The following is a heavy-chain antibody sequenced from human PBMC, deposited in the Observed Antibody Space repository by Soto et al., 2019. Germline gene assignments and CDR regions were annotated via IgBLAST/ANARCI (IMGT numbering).Heavy chain of an antibody. CDR1: GYTFTNYY. J-gene: IGHJ6*02. Sequence: QVQVVQSGAEVKRPGASVTVSCKASGYTFTNYYIHCVRQAPGQGLEWMGIINTGSGNTIYAQKFQGRVSMTRDTSTRTVYMELSSLRYEDTAVYYCARSDSEYYGLDVWGQGTTVTVSS. CDR3: ARSDSEYYGLDV. V-gene: IGHV1-46*01. CDR2: INTGSGNT.